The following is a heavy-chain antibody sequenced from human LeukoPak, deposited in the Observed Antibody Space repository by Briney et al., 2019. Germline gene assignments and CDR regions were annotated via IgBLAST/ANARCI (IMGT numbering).Heavy chain of an antibody. CDR3: ARTEESGYSYDYFGYYYYMDV. V-gene: IGHV4-59*01. CDR2: IHYSGST. D-gene: IGHD5-18*01. CDR1: GGSISSYY. J-gene: IGHJ6*03. Sequence: SETLSLTCTVSGGSISSYYWSWIRQPPGKGLEWIGYIHYSGSTNYNPSLRSRVTISVDTSRKQFSLKLRSVTAADTAVYYCARTEESGYSYDYFGYYYYMDVWGKGTTVTVSS.